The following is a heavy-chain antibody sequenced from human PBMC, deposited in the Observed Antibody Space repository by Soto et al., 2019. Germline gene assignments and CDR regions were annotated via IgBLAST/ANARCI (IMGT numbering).Heavy chain of an antibody. J-gene: IGHJ6*02. Sequence: ASVKVSCKASGYTFSRYGISWVRQAPGQGLEWMGWISGYNGDTKYAQKAQGRVTMTIDTSTYTAYMELRSLTSDDTAIYYCAKNGQPPYYYYGMDVWGQGTTVTV. CDR2: ISGYNGDT. CDR3: AKNGQPPYYYYGMDV. D-gene: IGHD2-8*01. CDR1: GYTFSRYG. V-gene: IGHV1-18*01.